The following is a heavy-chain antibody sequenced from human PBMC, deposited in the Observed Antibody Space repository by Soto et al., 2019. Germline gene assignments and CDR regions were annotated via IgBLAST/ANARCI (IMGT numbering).Heavy chain of an antibody. CDR2: ISSSGSTI. V-gene: IGHV3-48*03. CDR1: GFTFSSYE. J-gene: IGHJ5*02. Sequence: EVQLVESGGGLVQPGGSLRLSCAASGFTFSSYEMNWVRQAPGKGLEWVSYISSSGSTIYYADSVKGRFTISRDNAKNSLYLQMNSLRAEDTAVYYCARDGGYSNYGPWWFDPWGQGTLVTVSS. D-gene: IGHD4-4*01. CDR3: ARDGGYSNYGPWWFDP.